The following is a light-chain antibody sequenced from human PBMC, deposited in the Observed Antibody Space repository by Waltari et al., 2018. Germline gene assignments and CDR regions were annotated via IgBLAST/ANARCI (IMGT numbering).Light chain of an antibody. CDR1: SSDVGGSNY. Sequence: QSALTQPPSASGSPGQSVTMSCTGTSSDVGGSNYVPWYQQHPGTVPKLIIYEVSERPSGVPHRFSGSKSGNTASLTVSGLQAEDEADYYCSSYAGSNSHVFGTGTRVTVL. CDR2: EVS. CDR3: SSYAGSNSHV. J-gene: IGLJ1*01. V-gene: IGLV2-8*01.